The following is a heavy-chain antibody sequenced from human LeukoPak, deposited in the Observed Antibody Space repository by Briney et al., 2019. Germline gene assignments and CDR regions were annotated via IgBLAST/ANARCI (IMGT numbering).Heavy chain of an antibody. CDR1: GGSFSGYY. V-gene: IGHV4-34*01. J-gene: IGHJ4*02. D-gene: IGHD1-26*01. Sequence: SETLSLTCAVYGGSFSGYYWSWIRQPPGKGLEWIGEINHSGSTNYNPSLKSRVTISVDTSKNQFSLKLSSVTAADTAVYYCVKSGGYGLIDYWGQGTLVTVSS. CDR2: INHSGST. CDR3: VKSGGYGLIDY.